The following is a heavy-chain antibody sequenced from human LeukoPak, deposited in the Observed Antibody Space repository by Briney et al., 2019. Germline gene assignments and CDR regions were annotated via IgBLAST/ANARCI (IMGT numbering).Heavy chain of an antibody. J-gene: IGHJ4*02. CDR2: MCCSGRT. Sequence: SENLSLTCTGSGGSISTYYCAWLRQPPGKGLEWIGYMCCSGRTNYNPSLNSRVSVSVDRSKNQVSLRLTSVIAADTAVYYCARAEADRTFDYWGQGTLVTVSS. CDR3: ARAEADRTFDY. D-gene: IGHD1-7*01. V-gene: IGHV4-59*01. CDR1: GGSISTYY.